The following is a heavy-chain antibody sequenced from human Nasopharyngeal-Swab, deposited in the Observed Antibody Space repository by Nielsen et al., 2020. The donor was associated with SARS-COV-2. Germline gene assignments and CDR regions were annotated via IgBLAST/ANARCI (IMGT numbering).Heavy chain of an antibody. Sequence: GGSLRLSCAASAFTFRSYAISWVRQAPEKGLEWVSVISGSDHTTYYADSVKGRFTISRDNSKNTVNLQMNSLRVEDTAIYYCAKDRDSGDDSDDYYHYYGMDVWGQGTTVTVFS. V-gene: IGHV3-23*01. D-gene: IGHD5-12*01. CDR1: AFTFRSYA. J-gene: IGHJ6*02. CDR2: ISGSDHTT. CDR3: AKDRDSGDDSDDYYHYYGMDV.